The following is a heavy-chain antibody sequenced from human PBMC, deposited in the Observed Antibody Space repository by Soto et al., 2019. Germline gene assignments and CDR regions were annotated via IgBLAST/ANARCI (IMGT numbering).Heavy chain of an antibody. D-gene: IGHD6-13*01. Sequence: GGALTLSSSPPGFTFTPYQMNRIRQAPGRGLDGGSYISSSGSGLYQADSVKGRFTISRDNSKISLYLEMDSLRAEDTAVYYCGRAGLVEAVGKHFDDWVYGTLVTVS. CDR3: GRAGLVEAVGKHFDD. CDR2: ISSSGSGL. J-gene: IGHJ4*01. V-gene: IGHV3-48*03. CDR1: GFTFTPYQ.